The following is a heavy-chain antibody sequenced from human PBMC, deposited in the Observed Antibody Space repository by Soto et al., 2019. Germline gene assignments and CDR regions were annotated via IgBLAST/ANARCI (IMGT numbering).Heavy chain of an antibody. Sequence: ASVKVSCKASGGTFSSYAISWVRQAPGQGLEWMGGIIPIFGTANYAQKFQGRVTITADESTSTAYMELSSLRSEDTAVYYCATGTPRANWFDPWGQGTLVTVPS. CDR3: ATGTPRANWFDP. CDR1: GGTFSSYA. V-gene: IGHV1-69*13. CDR2: IIPIFGTA. D-gene: IGHD1-1*01. J-gene: IGHJ5*02.